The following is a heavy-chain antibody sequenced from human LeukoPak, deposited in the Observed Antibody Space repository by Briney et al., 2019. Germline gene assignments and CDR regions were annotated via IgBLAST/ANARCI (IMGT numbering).Heavy chain of an antibody. V-gene: IGHV3-23*01. CDR3: ARKAQYNGHYPLDY. Sequence: GGSLRLSCAASGFTFTSYSTSWVRQAPGKGLEWVSGTSDRGDYTYYADSVKGRFTISRDSSKNTLFLQMNSLRAEDTALYFCARKAQYNGHYPLDYWGQGTLVTVSS. CDR1: GFTFTSYS. D-gene: IGHD1-7*01. CDR2: TSDRGDYT. J-gene: IGHJ4*02.